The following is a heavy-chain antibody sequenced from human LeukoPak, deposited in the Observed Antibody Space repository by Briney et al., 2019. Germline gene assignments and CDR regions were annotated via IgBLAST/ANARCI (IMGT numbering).Heavy chain of an antibody. Sequence: PGGSLRLSCAASGFTFRSYGIHWVRQAPGKGLEWVAYIQNDGSNEQYADSVKGRFSISRDSSKNILYLQMNSLRAEDTAVYYCAKDRCSNGIGCYYYYMDVWGKGTTVTISS. CDR1: GFTFRSYG. D-gene: IGHD2-8*01. CDR3: AKDRCSNGIGCYYYYMDV. V-gene: IGHV3-30*02. CDR2: IQNDGSNE. J-gene: IGHJ6*03.